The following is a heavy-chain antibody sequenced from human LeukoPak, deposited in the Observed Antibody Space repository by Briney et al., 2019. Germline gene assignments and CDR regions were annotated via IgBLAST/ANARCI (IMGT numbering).Heavy chain of an antibody. CDR2: IYYSGST. Sequence: SQTPSLTCTVSGGSISSGDYYWSWIRQPPGKGLEWIGYIYYSGSTYYNPSLESRVTISIDTSKNQFSLKLTSVTAADTAVYYCARGDVFDIWGQGTLVTVSS. CDR1: GGSISSGDYY. CDR3: ARGDVFDI. J-gene: IGHJ3*02. V-gene: IGHV4-30-4*01.